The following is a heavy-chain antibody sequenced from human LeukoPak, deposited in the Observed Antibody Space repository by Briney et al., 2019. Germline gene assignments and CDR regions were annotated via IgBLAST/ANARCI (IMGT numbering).Heavy chain of an antibody. D-gene: IGHD3-22*01. Sequence: GGSLRLSCAASGFTFSSYAMSWVRQAPGKGLEWVSAFSGSGGSTYYADSVKGRFTISRDNSKNTLYLQMNSLRAEDTAVYYCAKDQGSDSSGYYPDYWGQGTLVTVSS. J-gene: IGHJ4*02. V-gene: IGHV3-23*01. CDR2: FSGSGGST. CDR1: GFTFSSYA. CDR3: AKDQGSDSSGYYPDY.